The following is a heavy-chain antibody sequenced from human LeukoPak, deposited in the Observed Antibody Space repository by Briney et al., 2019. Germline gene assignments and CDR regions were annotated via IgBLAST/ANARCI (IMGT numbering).Heavy chain of an antibody. V-gene: IGHV1-69*04. CDR2: IIPILGIA. Sequence: GASVKVSCKASGGTFSSYAISWVRQAPGQGLEWMGRIIPILGIANYAQKFQGRVTITADKSTSTAYMELSSLRSEDTAVYYCARNGYYYDSSGYSEFDYWGQGTLVTVSS. J-gene: IGHJ4*02. CDR1: GGTFSSYA. CDR3: ARNGYYYDSSGYSEFDY. D-gene: IGHD3-22*01.